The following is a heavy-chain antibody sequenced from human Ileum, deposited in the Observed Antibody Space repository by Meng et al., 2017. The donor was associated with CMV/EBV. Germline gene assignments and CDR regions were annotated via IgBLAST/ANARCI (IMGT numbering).Heavy chain of an antibody. D-gene: IGHD3-22*01. CDR1: GFTFSSYW. Sequence: GESLKISCAASGFTFSSYWMHWVRQAPGKGLVWVSRINSDGSSTSYADSVKGRFTISRDNTKNTLYLQMNSLRAEDTAVYYYASSSHGLFAFDIWGQGTMVTVSS. CDR3: ASSSHGLFAFDI. CDR2: INSDGSST. V-gene: IGHV3-74*01. J-gene: IGHJ3*02.